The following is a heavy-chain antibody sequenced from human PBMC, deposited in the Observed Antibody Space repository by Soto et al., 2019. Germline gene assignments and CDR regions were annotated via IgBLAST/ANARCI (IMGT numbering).Heavy chain of an antibody. J-gene: IGHJ6*02. CDR1: GFTFSSYS. Sequence: PGGSLRLSCAASGFTFSSYSMNWVRQAPGKGLEWVSSISSSSSYIYYADSVKGRFTISRDNAKNSLYLQINSLRAEDTAVYYCARDRGYDLDYYYGMDVWGQGTTVTVSS. D-gene: IGHD3-3*01. V-gene: IGHV3-21*01. CDR2: ISSSSSYI. CDR3: ARDRGYDLDYYYGMDV.